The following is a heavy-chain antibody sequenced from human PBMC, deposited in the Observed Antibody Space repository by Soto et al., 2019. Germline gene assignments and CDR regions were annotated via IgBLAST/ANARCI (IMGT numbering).Heavy chain of an antibody. J-gene: IGHJ6*02. CDR2: IFSNDEK. V-gene: IGHV2-26*01. Sequence: QVTLKESGPVLVQPTETLTLTCTVSGFSLSNARMGVSWIRQPPGKALEWLAHIFSNDEKSYSTSLKSRLTISKDTSKSQVVLTMTNMDPVDTATYYCARIFEPAATSYYYYGMDVWGQGTTVTFSS. CDR3: ARIFEPAATSYYYYGMDV. D-gene: IGHD2-2*01. CDR1: GFSLSNARMG.